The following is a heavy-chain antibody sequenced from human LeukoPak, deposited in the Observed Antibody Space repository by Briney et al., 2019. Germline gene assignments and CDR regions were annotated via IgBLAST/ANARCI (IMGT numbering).Heavy chain of an antibody. V-gene: IGHV1-69*05. D-gene: IGHD4-23*01. CDR3: ARTTSVGRSTTVATFDY. Sequence: ASVKVSRKASGGTFSSYAISWVRQAPGQGLEWMGGIIPIFGTANYAQKFQGRVTITTDESTSTAYMELSSLRSEDTAVYYCARTTSVGRSTTVATFDYWGQGTLVTVSS. CDR1: GGTFSSYA. J-gene: IGHJ4*02. CDR2: IIPIFGTA.